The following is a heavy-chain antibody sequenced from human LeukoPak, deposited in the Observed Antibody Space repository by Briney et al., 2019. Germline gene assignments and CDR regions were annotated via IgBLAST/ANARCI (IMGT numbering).Heavy chain of an antibody. CDR3: ARGDIAVASNY. CDR1: GGSFSGYY. D-gene: IGHD6-19*01. CDR2: INHGGST. V-gene: IGHV4-34*01. J-gene: IGHJ4*02. Sequence: SETLSLTCAVYGGSFSGYYWSWIRQPPGKGLEWIGEINHGGSTNYNPSLKSRVTISVDTSKNQFSLKLSSVTAADTAVYYCARGDIAVASNYWGQGTLVTVSS.